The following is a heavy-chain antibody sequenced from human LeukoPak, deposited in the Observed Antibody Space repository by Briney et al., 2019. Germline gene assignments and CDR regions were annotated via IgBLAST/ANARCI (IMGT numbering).Heavy chain of an antibody. J-gene: IGHJ4*02. CDR2: ITSSASTI. CDR1: GFTFSDYY. Sequence: GGSLRLSCAASGFTFSDYYMSWIRQAPGKGLEWVAYITSSASTIYYADSVKGRFTISRDNAKNSLYLQMNSLRAEDTAVYYCARDYEGMAYTVDHWGQGTLVTVPS. V-gene: IGHV3-11*01. D-gene: IGHD3-16*01. CDR3: ARDYEGMAYTVDH.